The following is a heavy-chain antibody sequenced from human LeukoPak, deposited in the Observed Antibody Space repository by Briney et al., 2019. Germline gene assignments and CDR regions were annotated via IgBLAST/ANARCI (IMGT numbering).Heavy chain of an antibody. CDR1: GGTFSSYA. Sequence: SVKVSCKASGGTFSSYAISWVRQAPGQGLEWMGGIIPIFGTANYAQKFQGRVTITADESTSTAYMELSSLRSEDTAVYYCARSCSSTSCYDYWGQGTLVTVSS. CDR2: IIPIFGTA. J-gene: IGHJ4*02. D-gene: IGHD2-2*01. V-gene: IGHV1-69*13. CDR3: ARSCSSTSCYDY.